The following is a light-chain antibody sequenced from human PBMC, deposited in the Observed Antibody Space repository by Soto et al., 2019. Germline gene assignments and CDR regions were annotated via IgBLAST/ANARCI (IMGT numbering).Light chain of an antibody. V-gene: IGLV1-44*01. J-gene: IGLJ2*01. CDR2: SNN. CDR3: ASWDDSLNAHVA. Sequence: QSVLTQPPSVSGTPGQWVAISCTGSRTNIGSNTVQWYQQLPGTAPKLLIYSNNQRRSGVPDRFSGSTYGTSTSLAISGLXXXXXXXXYCASWDDSLNAHVAFGGGTKL. CDR1: RTNIGSNT.